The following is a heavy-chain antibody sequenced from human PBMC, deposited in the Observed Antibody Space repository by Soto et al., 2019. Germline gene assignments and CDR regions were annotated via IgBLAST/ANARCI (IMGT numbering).Heavy chain of an antibody. D-gene: IGHD3-10*01. V-gene: IGHV4-34*01. CDR1: GGSFSGYY. CDR3: ARTYYYGSGSYYNLDY. CDR2: INHRGST. Sequence: QVQLQQWGAGLLKPSETLSLTCAVYGGSFSGYYWSWIRQPPGKGLEWIGEINHRGSTNYNPSLKSRVTISVDTSKNQFSLKLSSVTAADTAVYYCARTYYYGSGSYYNLDYWGQGTLVTVSS. J-gene: IGHJ4*02.